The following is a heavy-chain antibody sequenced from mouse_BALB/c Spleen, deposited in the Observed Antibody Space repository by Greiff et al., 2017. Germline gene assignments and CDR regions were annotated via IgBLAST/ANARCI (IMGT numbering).Heavy chain of an antibody. CDR3: ARLQIYYGYDSAMDY. V-gene: IGHV1-20*02. CDR1: GYSFTGYF. J-gene: IGHJ4*01. Sequence: EVQLQQPGPELVKPGASVKISCKASGYSFTGYFMNWVMQSHGKSLEWIGRINPYNGDTFYNQKFKGKATLTVDKSSSTAHMELRSLASEDSAVYYCARLQIYYGYDSAMDYWGQGTSVTVSS. CDR2: INPYNGDT. D-gene: IGHD2-2*01.